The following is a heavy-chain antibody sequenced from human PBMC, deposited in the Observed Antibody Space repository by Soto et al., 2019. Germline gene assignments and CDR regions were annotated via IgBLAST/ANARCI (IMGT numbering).Heavy chain of an antibody. CDR3: ARDKRPQLRAGMDAFDI. Sequence: QVQLVESGGGVVQPGRSLRLSCAASGFTFSSYAMHWVRQAPGKGLEWVAVISYDGSNKYYADSVKGRFTISRDNSKNTLYLQMNSLRAEDTAVYYCARDKRPQLRAGMDAFDIWGQGTMVTVSS. D-gene: IGHD1-26*01. CDR1: GFTFSSYA. V-gene: IGHV3-30-3*01. CDR2: ISYDGSNK. J-gene: IGHJ3*02.